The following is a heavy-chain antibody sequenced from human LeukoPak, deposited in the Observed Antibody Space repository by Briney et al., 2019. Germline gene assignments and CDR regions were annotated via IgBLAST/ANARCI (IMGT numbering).Heavy chain of an antibody. CDR2: INPNSGGT. CDR1: GYTFTGYY. D-gene: IGHD3-10*01. CDR3: ARDHYYGSGSYYKGDY. J-gene: IGHJ4*02. V-gene: IGHV1-2*06. Sequence: ASVKVSCKASGYTFTGYYMHWVRQAPGQGLEWMGRINPNSGGTNYAQKFQGRVTMTRDTSFSTAYMELSRLRSDDTAVYYCARDHYYGSGSYYKGDYWGQGTLVTVSS.